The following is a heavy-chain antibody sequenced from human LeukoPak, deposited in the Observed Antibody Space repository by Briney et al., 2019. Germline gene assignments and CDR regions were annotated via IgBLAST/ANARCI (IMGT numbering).Heavy chain of an antibody. CDR1: GFTVSSTY. CDR3: AKDSSHYDFWSGYFVH. D-gene: IGHD3-3*01. J-gene: IGHJ4*02. CDR2: VYSGGST. V-gene: IGHV3-53*01. Sequence: GVLRLSCAASGFTVSSTYMSWVRQAPGKGLEWVSVVYSGGSTYYADSVKGRFTISRDNSKNTLYLQMNSLRAEDTAVYYCAKDSSHYDFWSGYFVHWGQGTLVTVSS.